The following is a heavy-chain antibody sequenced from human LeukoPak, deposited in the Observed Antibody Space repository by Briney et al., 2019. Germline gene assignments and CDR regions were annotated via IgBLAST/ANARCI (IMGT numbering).Heavy chain of an antibody. J-gene: IGHJ6*02. Sequence: GGSLRLSCAASGFTFSSYAMHWVRQAPGKGLEWVAVISYDGSNKYYADSVKGRFTISRDNSKNTLYLQMNSLRAEDTAVYYCARSDYYGSGSYQVHGMDVWGQGTTVTVSS. CDR1: GFTFSSYA. CDR2: ISYDGSNK. CDR3: ARSDYYGSGSYQVHGMDV. D-gene: IGHD3-10*01. V-gene: IGHV3-30-3*01.